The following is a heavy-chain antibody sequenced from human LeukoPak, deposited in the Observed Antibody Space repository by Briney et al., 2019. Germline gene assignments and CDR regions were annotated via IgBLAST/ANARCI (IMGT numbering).Heavy chain of an antibody. CDR2: VSALGTGT. CDR1: GFSFNNYA. Sequence: GGSLRLSCAASGFSFNNYAMTWVRQAPGKGLEWVSGVSALGTGTYYADSVKGRFTISKDSSKNTLYLQMDSLRADDTAVYYCAKGASAWALEDWGQGTLVTVSS. CDR3: AKGASAWALED. J-gene: IGHJ4*02. D-gene: IGHD2-2*01. V-gene: IGHV3-23*01.